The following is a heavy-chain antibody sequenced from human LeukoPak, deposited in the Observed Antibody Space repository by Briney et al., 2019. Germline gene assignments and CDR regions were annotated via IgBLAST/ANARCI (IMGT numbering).Heavy chain of an antibody. CDR1: GFTFSNYW. Sequence: QTGGSLRLSCAASGFTFSNYWVHWVRQAPGKGLVWVSRINRAGTITKYADSVKGRFTVSRDNAKNTLNLQMNSLRAEDTAVYYCARDKKSGESSEIDYWGQGTLVTVSS. CDR3: ARDKKSGESSEIDY. V-gene: IGHV3-74*03. CDR2: INRAGTIT. D-gene: IGHD3-10*01. J-gene: IGHJ4*02.